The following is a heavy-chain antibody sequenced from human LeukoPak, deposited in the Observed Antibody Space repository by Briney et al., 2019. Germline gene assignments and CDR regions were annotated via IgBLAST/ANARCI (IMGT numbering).Heavy chain of an antibody. V-gene: IGHV1-46*01. Sequence: ASVKVSCKASGYTFTSYYLHWVRQAPGQGLEWMGVINPRGGSTSYAQKFQGRVTMTRDTSTSTVYMELSSLRSDHTAVYYCARVVWDCSGGSCYSEATRQGDWYFDLWGRGTLVTVSS. CDR1: GYTFTSYY. CDR3: ARVVWDCSGGSCYSEATRQGDWYFDL. J-gene: IGHJ2*01. D-gene: IGHD2-15*01. CDR2: INPRGGST.